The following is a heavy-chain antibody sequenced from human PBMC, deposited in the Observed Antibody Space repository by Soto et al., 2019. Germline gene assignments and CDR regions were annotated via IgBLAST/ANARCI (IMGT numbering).Heavy chain of an antibody. Sequence: QVQLVQSGAEVKKPGASVKVSCKSSGYTFTSYAMHWVRQAPGQRLEGMGWINVGNGNTKYSQKFQGRVNISRDTAASTAYMELSSLRSEDTAVYYCARGPPRNWFDPWGQGTLVTVSS. CDR1: GYTFTSYA. CDR3: ARGPPRNWFDP. J-gene: IGHJ5*02. V-gene: IGHV1-3*01. CDR2: INVGNGNT.